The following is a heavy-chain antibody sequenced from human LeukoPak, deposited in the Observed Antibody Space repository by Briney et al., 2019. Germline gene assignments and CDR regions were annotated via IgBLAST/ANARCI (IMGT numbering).Heavy chain of an antibody. CDR2: INPNNGDA. CDR3: ARGGLDV. V-gene: IGHV1-2*06. J-gene: IGHJ6*02. Sequence: ASVKVSCKASGYTFTGYYIHWVRQAPGQGLERMGQINPNNGDADYAQEFQGRVAMTRDTSINTAYMELSRLRSDDTAVYYCARGGLDVWGQGTTVTVSS. CDR1: GYTFTGYY.